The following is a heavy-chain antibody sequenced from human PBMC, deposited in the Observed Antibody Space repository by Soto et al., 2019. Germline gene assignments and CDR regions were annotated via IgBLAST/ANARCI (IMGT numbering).Heavy chain of an antibody. CDR2: ISPHNGNA. J-gene: IGHJ4*02. CDR3: ARDRSGWYDF. D-gene: IGHD6-19*01. CDR1: CYPFTIDR. V-gene: IGHV1-18*01. Sequence: GASVKVSCNTSCYPFTIDRLSWVRRAPGQGLEWMGWISPHNGNAKYAQKFQDRVTMTADTAASTVYMELRSLRSDDSAVFYCARDRSGWYDFWGQGTLVTVSS.